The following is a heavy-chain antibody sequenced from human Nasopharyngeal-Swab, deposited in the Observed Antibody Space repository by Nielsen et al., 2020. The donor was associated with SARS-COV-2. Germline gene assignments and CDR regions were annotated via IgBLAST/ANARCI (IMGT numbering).Heavy chain of an antibody. CDR1: GYTFTTYA. CDR2: SNAGTGNR. V-gene: IGHV1-3*01. D-gene: IGHD1-26*01. CDR3: VRSGNVGATGFDY. Sequence: ASVKVSCKVSGYTFTTYAIHWVRHAPGQRLEWMAWSNAGTGNREYSQRFQGRVTISADTSASTAYMELHILRSEDTAVYYCVRSGNVGATGFDYWVQGTLVTVSS. J-gene: IGHJ4*02.